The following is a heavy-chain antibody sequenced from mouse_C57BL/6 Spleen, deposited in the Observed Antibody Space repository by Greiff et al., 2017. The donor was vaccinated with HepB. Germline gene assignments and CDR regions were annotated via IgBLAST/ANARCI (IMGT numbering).Heavy chain of an antibody. CDR2: IYPGDGDT. CDR1: GYAFSSYW. J-gene: IGHJ4*01. D-gene: IGHD1-1*01. CDR3: ARSGTTVVATRMDY. V-gene: IGHV1-80*01. Sequence: QVQLQQSGAELVKPGASVKISCKASGYAFSSYWMNWVKQRPGKGLEWIGQIYPGDGDTNYNGKFKGKATLTADKSSSTAYMQLSSLTSEDSAVYFCARSGTTVVATRMDYWGQGTSVTVSS.